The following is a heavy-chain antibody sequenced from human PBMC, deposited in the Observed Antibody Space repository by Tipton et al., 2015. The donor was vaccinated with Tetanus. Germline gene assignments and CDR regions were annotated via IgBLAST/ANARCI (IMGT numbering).Heavy chain of an antibody. D-gene: IGHD1-26*01. CDR1: GFTFNEYS. CDR2: ITWDDNT. V-gene: IGHV3-43*01. CDR3: AKDKELYYYYYGMDV. J-gene: IGHJ6*02. Sequence: SLRLSCEASGFTFNEYSMHWVRQRPGKALEWVSVITWDDNTFYAASIQGRFTISRDNNKDSLYLQMNDLTAEDTALYFCAKDKELYYYYYGMDVWGQVTAVTVSS.